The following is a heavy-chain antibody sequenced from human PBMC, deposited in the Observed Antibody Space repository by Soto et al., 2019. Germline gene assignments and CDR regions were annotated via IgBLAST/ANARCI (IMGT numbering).Heavy chain of an antibody. Sequence: SETLSLTCSVSSASLCSSTYYWSWIHQPPGKGLEWIGYIYYSENTNYNPSLKSRVTISIDTSKNQFSLKLSSVTAADTAVYYCAKDLFYTPTDYSGMDVWGQGTAVTVSS. D-gene: IGHD2-21*01. CDR3: AKDLFYTPTDYSGMDV. CDR1: SASLCSSTYY. CDR2: IYYSENT. J-gene: IGHJ6*02. V-gene: IGHV4-61*01.